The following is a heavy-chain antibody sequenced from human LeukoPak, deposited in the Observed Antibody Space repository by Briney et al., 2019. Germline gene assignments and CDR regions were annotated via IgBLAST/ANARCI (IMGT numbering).Heavy chain of an antibody. D-gene: IGHD3-16*02. CDR3: ARTPYDYVWGSYRPFDY. V-gene: IGHV1-18*01. Sequence: GASVKVSCKASGYTFTSYGISWVRQAPGQGLEWMGWISAYNGNTNYAQKLQGRVTMTTDTSTSTAYMELRSLRSDDTGVYYCARTPYDYVWGSYRPFDYWGQGTLVTVSS. J-gene: IGHJ4*02. CDR2: ISAYNGNT. CDR1: GYTFTSYG.